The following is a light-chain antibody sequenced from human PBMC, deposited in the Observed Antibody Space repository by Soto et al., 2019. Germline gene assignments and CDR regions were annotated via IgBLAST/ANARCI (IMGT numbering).Light chain of an antibody. Sequence: EIVMTQSPATLSVSPGERVTLSCRASQSVSSSLAWYQQKPGQAPRLLIYGASTRATGIPARFSGSGSGTEFTLTISSLQFEDFAVYYCQQDNNWPPFTFGPGTKVDIK. CDR3: QQDNNWPPFT. J-gene: IGKJ3*01. CDR1: QSVSSS. CDR2: GAS. V-gene: IGKV3-15*01.